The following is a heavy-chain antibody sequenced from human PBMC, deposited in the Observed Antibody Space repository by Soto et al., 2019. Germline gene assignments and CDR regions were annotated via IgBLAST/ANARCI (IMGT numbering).Heavy chain of an antibody. D-gene: IGHD2-2*01. J-gene: IGHJ6*02. CDR3: ARVRCSSTSCSQKRYYYYGMDV. CDR1: GFPFSDYY. Sequence: GGSLRLSCAASGFPFSDYYMSWIRQAPGKGLEWVSYISSSGSTIYYADSVKGRFTISRDNAKNSLYLQMNSLRAEDTAVYYCARVRCSSTSCSQKRYYYYGMDVWGQGTTVTVSS. CDR2: ISSSGSTI. V-gene: IGHV3-11*04.